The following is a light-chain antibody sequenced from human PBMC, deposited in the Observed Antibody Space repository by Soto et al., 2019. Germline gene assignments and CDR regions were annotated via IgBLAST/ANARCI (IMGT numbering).Light chain of an antibody. CDR1: QSVSSSH. J-gene: IGKJ1*01. V-gene: IGKV3-20*01. CDR2: DTS. Sequence: EVELPQSPGTLSLSPGERATLSCRASQSVSSSHLAWYQQKRGQAPRLLIYDTSTRATGIPDRFSGSGSGTDFTLTISRLEPEDFAVYHCQQYGASPWTFGQGTKVDIK. CDR3: QQYGASPWT.